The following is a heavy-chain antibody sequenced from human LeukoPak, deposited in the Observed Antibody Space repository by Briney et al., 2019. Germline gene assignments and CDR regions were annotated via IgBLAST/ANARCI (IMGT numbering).Heavy chain of an antibody. D-gene: IGHD3-10*01. J-gene: IGHJ4*02. Sequence: GGSLRLSCAASGFTFSGYAMHWVRQAPGKGLEWLTVISTDGNDRHYADSVKGRFTVARDNSKNTLLLQMNNVRTEDTAVYYCAKDKSVSADYYFDYWGQGTLVTVSS. CDR1: GFTFSGYA. V-gene: IGHV3-30*04. CDR3: AKDKSVSADYYFDY. CDR2: ISTDGNDR.